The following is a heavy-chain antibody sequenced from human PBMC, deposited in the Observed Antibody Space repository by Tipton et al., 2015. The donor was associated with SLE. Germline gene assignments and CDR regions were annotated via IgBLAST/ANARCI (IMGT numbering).Heavy chain of an antibody. CDR1: GGSISSSSYY. J-gene: IGHJ4*02. V-gene: IGHV4-39*07. CDR2: IYYSGST. CDR3: ARDSFFSYYDSSGYPDY. D-gene: IGHD3-22*01. Sequence: TLSLTCTVSGGSISSSSYYWGWIRQPPGKGLEWIGSIYYSGSTYYNPSLKSRVTISVDTSKNQFSLKLSSVTAADTAVYYCARDSFFSYYDSSGYPDYWGQGTLVTVSS.